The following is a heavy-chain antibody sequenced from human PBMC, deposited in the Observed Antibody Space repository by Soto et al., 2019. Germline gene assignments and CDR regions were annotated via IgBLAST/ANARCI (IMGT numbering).Heavy chain of an antibody. V-gene: IGHV1-2*02. J-gene: IGHJ5*02. CDR1: GYTFTDYF. Sequence: ASVKVSCKTSGYTFTDYFIHWGRQAPGQGLEWMGWINPKSGGTNYAQRFQGRVTMTRDTSISTVYMDLSGLRSDDTATYHCVKTYDGSGQPSHYFDPWGQGTPVTVSS. CDR2: INPKSGGT. CDR3: VKTYDGSGQPSHYFDP. D-gene: IGHD3-22*01.